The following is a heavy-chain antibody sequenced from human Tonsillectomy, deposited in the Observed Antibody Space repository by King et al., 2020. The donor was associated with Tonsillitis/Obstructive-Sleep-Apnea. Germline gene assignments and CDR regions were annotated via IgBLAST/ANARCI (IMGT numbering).Heavy chain of an antibody. Sequence: VQLVESGGGLIQPGGSLRLSCAASGFTVSSNYMSWVRQAPGKGLEWGSVIYSTSSTYYADSVKGRFTISRDNSKNTLCLQMNSLRAEDTAVYYCARGHYGYFDYWGQGTLVAVSS. CDR2: IYSTSST. J-gene: IGHJ4*02. CDR1: GFTVSSNY. V-gene: IGHV3-53*01. D-gene: IGHD4-17*01. CDR3: ARGHYGYFDY.